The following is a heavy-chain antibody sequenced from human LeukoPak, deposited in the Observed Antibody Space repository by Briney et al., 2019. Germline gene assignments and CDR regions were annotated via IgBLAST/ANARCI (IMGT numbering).Heavy chain of an antibody. Sequence: GGSLRLSCAASGFTFSSYAMSWVRQAPGKGLEWVSGISGSGGSTYYADSVKGRFTISRDNSQNTLYLQVNSLRAEDTAVYYCAKGLVPAAIRVVDYWGQGTLVTVSS. D-gene: IGHD2-2*01. CDR2: ISGSGGST. J-gene: IGHJ4*02. V-gene: IGHV3-23*01. CDR1: GFTFSSYA. CDR3: AKGLVPAAIRVVDY.